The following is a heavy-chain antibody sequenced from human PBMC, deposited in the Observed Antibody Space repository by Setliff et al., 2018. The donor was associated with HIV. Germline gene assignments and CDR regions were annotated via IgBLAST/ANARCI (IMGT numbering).Heavy chain of an antibody. CDR1: RFSFTNAW. D-gene: IGHD2-2*01. J-gene: IGHJ4*02. V-gene: IGHV3-15*01. Sequence: PGGSLRLSCAASRFSFTNAWMSWVRQAPGKGLEWVGRIKSKTEGGTTDYAAPVKGRFTISRDDSKNTLYLQMNSLKTEDTAVYYCTTDCSSTSCPPAWYWGQGTLVTVSS. CDR3: TTDCSSTSCPPAWY. CDR2: IKSKTEGGTT.